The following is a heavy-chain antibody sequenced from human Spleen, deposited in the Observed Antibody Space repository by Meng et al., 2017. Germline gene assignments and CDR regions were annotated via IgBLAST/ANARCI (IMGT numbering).Heavy chain of an antibody. CDR3: AILPRLIIAAAGTPDY. CDR2: ISSSGSTI. D-gene: IGHD6-13*01. J-gene: IGHJ4*02. V-gene: IGHV3-48*03. CDR1: GFTFSSYE. Sequence: GESLKISCAASGFTFSSYEMNWVRQAPGKGLEWVSYISSSGSTIYYADSVKGRFTISRDNAKNSLYLQMNSLRAEDTAVYYCAILPRLIIAAAGTPDYWGQGTLVTVSS.